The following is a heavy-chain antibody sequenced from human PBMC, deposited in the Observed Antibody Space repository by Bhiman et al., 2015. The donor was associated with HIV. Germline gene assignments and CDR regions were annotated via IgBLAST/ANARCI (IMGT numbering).Heavy chain of an antibody. V-gene: IGHV3-30-3*01. CDR3: TFRGDYGANSRFFRFDY. CDR1: GFTFSSYA. J-gene: IGHJ4*02. Sequence: QVQLVESGGGVVQPGRSLRLSCAASGFTFSSYAMHWVRQAPGKGLEWVAVISYDGSNKYYADSVKGRFTISRDNSKNTLYLQMNSLKTEDTAVYYCTFRGDYGANSRFFRFDYWGQGTLVTVPS. D-gene: IGHD4-23*01. CDR2: ISYDGSNK.